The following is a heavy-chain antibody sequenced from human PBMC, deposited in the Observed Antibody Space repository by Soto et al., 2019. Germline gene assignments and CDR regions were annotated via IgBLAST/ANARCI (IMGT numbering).Heavy chain of an antibody. J-gene: IGHJ6*03. CDR1: GFTFSDYY. Sequence: GGSLRLSCAASGFTFSDYYMSWIRQAPGKGLEWVSYISSSGSTIYYADSVKGRFTISRDNAKNSLYLQMNSLRAEDTAVYYCARATDPDYGDYLYYYYYYMDVWGKGTTVTVSS. V-gene: IGHV3-11*01. CDR2: ISSSGSTI. CDR3: ARATDPDYGDYLYYYYYYMDV. D-gene: IGHD4-17*01.